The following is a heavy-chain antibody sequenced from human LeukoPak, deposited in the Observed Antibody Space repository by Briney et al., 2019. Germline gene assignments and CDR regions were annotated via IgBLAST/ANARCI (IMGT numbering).Heavy chain of an antibody. CDR2: IIPILGIA. CDR3: ARKEGATTRGAFDI. CDR1: GGTFSSYA. D-gene: IGHD1-26*01. J-gene: IGHJ3*02. V-gene: IGHV1-69*04. Sequence: ASVKVSCKASGGTFSSYAISWVRQAPGQGLEWMGRIIPILGIANYAQKFQGRVTITADKSTSTAYMELSSLRSEDTAVYYCARKEGATTRGAFDIWGQGTMVTVSS.